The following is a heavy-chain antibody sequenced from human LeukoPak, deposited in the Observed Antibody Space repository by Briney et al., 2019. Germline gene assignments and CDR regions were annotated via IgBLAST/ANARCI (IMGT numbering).Heavy chain of an antibody. CDR2: ISSSSSCI. V-gene: IGHV3-21*01. CDR1: GFTFSSYS. CDR3: ARQYFDWSPYYYYYYYMDV. Sequence: GGSLRLSCAASGFTFSSYSMNWVRQAPGKGLELVSSISSSSSCIYYADSVKGRFTISRDNAKNSLYLQMNSLRAEDTAVYYCARQYFDWSPYYYYYYYMDVWGKGTTVTVSS. D-gene: IGHD3-9*01. J-gene: IGHJ6*03.